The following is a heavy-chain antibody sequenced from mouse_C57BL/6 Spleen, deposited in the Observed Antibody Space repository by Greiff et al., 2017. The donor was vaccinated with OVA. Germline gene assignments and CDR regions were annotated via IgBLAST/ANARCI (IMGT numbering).Heavy chain of an antibody. V-gene: IGHV1-53*01. J-gene: IGHJ2*01. CDR1: GYTFTSYW. Sequence: QVQLQQPGTELVKPGASVKLSCKASGYTFTSYWMHWVKQRPGPGLEWIGNINPSNGGPNDTEQFTSKATLTVDKSSSTAYMQLSRLTSEDSAVYYWARSLIYDGYYLDYWCQGTTLTVSS. D-gene: IGHD2-3*01. CDR3: ARSLIYDGYYLDY. CDR2: INPSNGGP.